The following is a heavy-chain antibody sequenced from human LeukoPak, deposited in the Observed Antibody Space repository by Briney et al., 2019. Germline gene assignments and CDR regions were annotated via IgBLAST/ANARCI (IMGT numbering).Heavy chain of an antibody. V-gene: IGHV1-69*05. CDR2: IIPIFGTA. J-gene: IGHJ4*02. D-gene: IGHD6-19*01. CDR1: GGTFSSYA. CDR3: ARVLYSSGWYFDY. Sequence: GASVKVSCXASGGTFSSYAISWVRQALGQGLEWMAGIIPIFGTANYAQKFQGRVTITTDESTSTAYMELSSLRSEDTAEYYCARVLYSSGWYFDYWGQGTLVTVSS.